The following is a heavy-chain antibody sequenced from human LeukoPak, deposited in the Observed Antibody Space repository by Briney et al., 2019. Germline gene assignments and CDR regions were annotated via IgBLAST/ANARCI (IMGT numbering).Heavy chain of an antibody. V-gene: IGHV3-49*04. CDR2: IRSQGHGGTT. Sequence: GSLRLSCTTSGFSFGDNAMSWVRQAPGKGLEWVGFIRSQGHGGTTEYAASVKGRFTISRDDSKSIAYLQMNSLTTDDTAVYYCIREFYFDYWGQGTLVTVSS. CDR1: GFSFGDNA. CDR3: IREFYFDY. J-gene: IGHJ4*02.